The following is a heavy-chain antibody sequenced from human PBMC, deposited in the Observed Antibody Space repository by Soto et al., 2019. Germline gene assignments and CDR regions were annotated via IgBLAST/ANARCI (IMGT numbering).Heavy chain of an antibody. V-gene: IGHV5-51*01. CDR1: GYSFANYW. D-gene: IGHD6-19*01. CDR2: IYPGDSDT. Sequence: PGESLKISCQGSGYSFANYWIGWVRQKPGKGLEWMGIIYPGDSDTRYSPSFQGHVTISADKSLNTAYLRWSSLRASDTAIYYCARAPSHGWFQPLDYWGQGTLVTVSS. CDR3: ARAPSHGWFQPLDY. J-gene: IGHJ4*02.